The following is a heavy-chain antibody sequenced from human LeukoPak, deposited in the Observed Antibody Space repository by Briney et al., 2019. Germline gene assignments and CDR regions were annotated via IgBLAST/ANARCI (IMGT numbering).Heavy chain of an antibody. V-gene: IGHV4-59*01. CDR2: IYYSGST. Sequence: SETLSLTCTVSGGSISSYYWSWIRQPPGKGLEWIGYIYYSGSTNYNPSLKSRVTISVDTSKNQSSLKLSSVTAADTAVYYCARAPPPRYCSSTSCEGYYYYMDVWGKGTTVTVSS. CDR1: GGSISSYY. D-gene: IGHD2-2*01. CDR3: ARAPPPRYCSSTSCEGYYYYMDV. J-gene: IGHJ6*03.